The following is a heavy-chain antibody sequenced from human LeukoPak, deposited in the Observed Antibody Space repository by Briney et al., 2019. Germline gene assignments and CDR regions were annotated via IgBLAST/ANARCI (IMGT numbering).Heavy chain of an antibody. V-gene: IGHV5-51*01. D-gene: IGHD3-22*01. Sequence: GESLKISCKASGYNFTSYWIGWVRQMPGKGLEWMGIIYPGDSDTRYSPSFQGQVTISADKSISTAYLQWSSLKASDTAMYYCARPYYYDSSGYLYYFDYWGQGTLVTVSS. CDR2: IYPGDSDT. J-gene: IGHJ4*02. CDR1: GYNFTSYW. CDR3: ARPYYYDSSGYLYYFDY.